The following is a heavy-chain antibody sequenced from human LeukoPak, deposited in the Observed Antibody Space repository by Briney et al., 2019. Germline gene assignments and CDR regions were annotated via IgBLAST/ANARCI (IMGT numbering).Heavy chain of an antibody. D-gene: IGHD3-22*01. V-gene: IGHV3-15*01. CDR3: TTGLTYYYDSSGYYPIDY. J-gene: IGHJ4*02. Sequence: PGGSLRLSCAASGFTFSNAWMSWVRQAPGKGLEWVGRIKSKTDGGTTDYAAPVKGRFTISRDDSKNTLYQQMNSLKTEDTAVYYCTTGLTYYYDSSGYYPIDYWGQGTLVTVSS. CDR2: IKSKTDGGTT. CDR1: GFTFSNAW.